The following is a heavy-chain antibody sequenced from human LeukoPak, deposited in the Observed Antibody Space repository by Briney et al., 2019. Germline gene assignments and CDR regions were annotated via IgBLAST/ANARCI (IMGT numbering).Heavy chain of an antibody. CDR1: GGSISDFY. V-gene: IGHV4-4*07. Sequence: PSETLSLTCPVSGGSISDFYWSWIRQPAGKGLEWIGRIYRSGNTNYNPSLKSRVTMSLDVSKNQFSLKLSSMTAADTAVYCCTRNSGDRWAQRALVTVSS. D-gene: IGHD4-23*01. CDR2: IYRSGNT. CDR3: TRNSGDR. J-gene: IGHJ5*02.